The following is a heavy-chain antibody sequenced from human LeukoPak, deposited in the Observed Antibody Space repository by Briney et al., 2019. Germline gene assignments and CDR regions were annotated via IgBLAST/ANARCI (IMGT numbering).Heavy chain of an antibody. CDR1: GGSLTNDDW. Sequence: KTSETLSLTCAVSGGSLTNDDWWNWVRQPPGQGLEWIGEIYHSGSTNYNPSLKSRVTISVDTSKNQFSLKLSSVTAADTAVYYCAREPRVRYGSGSSNWFDPWGQGTLVTVSS. CDR2: IYHSGST. J-gene: IGHJ5*02. D-gene: IGHD3-10*01. CDR3: AREPRVRYGSGSSNWFDP. V-gene: IGHV4-4*02.